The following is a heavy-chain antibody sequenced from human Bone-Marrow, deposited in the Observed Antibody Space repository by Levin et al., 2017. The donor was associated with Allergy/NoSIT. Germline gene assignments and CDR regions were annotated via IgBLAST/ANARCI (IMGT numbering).Heavy chain of an antibody. Sequence: HTGGSLRLSCVTSGFSFDAYAIHWVRQRPGKGLEWVSGISWNSGGIYYADSVKGRFTISRDNAKNSVYLQMNSLRPEDTALYYCAKVQRGYSYAPYCGMDVWGQGTTVTVSS. J-gene: IGHJ6*02. V-gene: IGHV3-9*01. D-gene: IGHD5-12*01. CDR1: GFSFDAYA. CDR2: ISWNSGGI. CDR3: AKVQRGYSYAPYCGMDV.